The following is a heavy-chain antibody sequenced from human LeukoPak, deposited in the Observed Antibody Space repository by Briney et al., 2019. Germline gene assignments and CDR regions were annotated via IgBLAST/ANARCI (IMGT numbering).Heavy chain of an antibody. D-gene: IGHD7-27*01. J-gene: IGHJ5*02. CDR3: ARVLLGHNWFDP. V-gene: IGHV4-59*01. CDR2: IYYSGST. Sequence: PSETLSLTCTVSGGSISSYYWSWIRQPPGKGLEWIGYIYYSGSTNYNPSLKSRVTISVDTSKNQFSLKLSSVTAADTAVYYCARVLLGHNWFDPWGQGTLVTVSS. CDR1: GGSISSYY.